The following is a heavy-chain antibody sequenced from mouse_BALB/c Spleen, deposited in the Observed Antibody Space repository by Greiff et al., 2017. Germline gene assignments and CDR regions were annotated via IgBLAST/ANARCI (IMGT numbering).Heavy chain of an antibody. CDR1: GYTFTSYW. J-gene: IGHJ2*01. CDR3: ARSDWDDY. V-gene: IGHV1-7*01. CDR2: INPSTGYT. D-gene: IGHD4-1*01. Sequence: QVQLKQSGAELAKPGASVKMSCKASGYTFTSYWMHWVKQRPGQGLEWIGYINPSTGYTEYNQKFKDKATLTADKSSSTAYMQLSSLTSEDSAVYYCARSDWDDYWGQGTTLTVSS.